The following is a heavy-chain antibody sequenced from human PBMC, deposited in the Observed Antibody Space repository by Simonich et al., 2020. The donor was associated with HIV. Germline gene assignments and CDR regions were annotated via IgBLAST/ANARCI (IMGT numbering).Heavy chain of an antibody. CDR2: ISHRGST. V-gene: IGHV4-34*01. CDR1: GGSFSVYY. J-gene: IGHJ4*02. CDR3: ARRTTAYFSFWGGFYFDY. D-gene: IGHD3-3*01. Sequence: QVQLQQWGAGLLKPSETLSLTCAVYGGSFSVYYWIWIRQSPGKGLEWIGEISHRGSTNYSTSLESRGTISVDTSKNQFSLKLNSVTAADTTVYYCARRTTAYFSFWGGFYFDYWGQGTLVTVSS.